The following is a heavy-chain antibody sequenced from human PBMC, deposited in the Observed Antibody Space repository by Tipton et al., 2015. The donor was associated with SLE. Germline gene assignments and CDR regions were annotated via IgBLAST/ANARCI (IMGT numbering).Heavy chain of an antibody. D-gene: IGHD5-12*01. J-gene: IGHJ4*02. CDR2: ISAYNGNT. Sequence: QLVQSGADVGKPGSSVKVSCKASGGTCNTHGLNWVRQAPGQGLEWMGWISAYNGNTNYAQKLQGRVTMTTDTSTSTAYMELRSLRSDDTAVYYCALRWPDTWTTVYWGQGTLVTVSS. CDR3: ALRWPDTWTTVY. V-gene: IGHV1-18*01. CDR1: GGTCNTHG.